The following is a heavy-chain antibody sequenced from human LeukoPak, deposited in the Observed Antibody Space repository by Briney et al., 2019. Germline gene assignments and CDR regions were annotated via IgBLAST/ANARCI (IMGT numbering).Heavy chain of an antibody. Sequence: GASVKVSCKASGYTFTSYYMHWVRQAPGQGLEWMGIINPGGGSTSYAQKFQGRVTMTRDTSTSTVYMELSSLRSEDTAVYYCARDRDAAAGNYGMDVWGQGTTVTVSS. CDR2: INPGGGST. V-gene: IGHV1-46*01. CDR1: GYTFTSYY. CDR3: ARDRDAAAGNYGMDV. D-gene: IGHD6-13*01. J-gene: IGHJ6*02.